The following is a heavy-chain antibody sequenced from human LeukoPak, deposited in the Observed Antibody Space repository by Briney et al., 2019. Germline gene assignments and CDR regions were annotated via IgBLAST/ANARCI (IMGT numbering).Heavy chain of an antibody. CDR2: IRYDGSNE. Sequence: GGSLRLSCAASGFTFRNYGMHWVRQAPGKGLEWVAFIRYDGSNEYYVDSVKGRFTISRDNAKNTLYLEMNSLRPEDTAIYYCAKVADRGVDLDFWGQGVLVTVSS. J-gene: IGHJ4*02. CDR3: AKVADRGVDLDF. V-gene: IGHV3-30*02. D-gene: IGHD3-10*01. CDR1: GFTFRNYG.